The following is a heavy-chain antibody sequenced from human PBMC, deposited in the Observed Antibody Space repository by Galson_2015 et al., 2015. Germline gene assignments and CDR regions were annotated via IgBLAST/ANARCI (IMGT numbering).Heavy chain of an antibody. J-gene: IGHJ3*02. D-gene: IGHD2-2*01. CDR3: ARDAVVVPAADSDAFDI. CDR1: GFTFRSYE. CDR2: ISSSGSTI. Sequence: SLRLSCAASGFTFRSYEMNWVRQAPGKGLEWVSYISSSGSTIYYADSVKGRFTISRDSAKNSLYLQMNSLRAEDTAVYYCARDAVVVPAADSDAFDIWGQGTMVTVSS. V-gene: IGHV3-48*03.